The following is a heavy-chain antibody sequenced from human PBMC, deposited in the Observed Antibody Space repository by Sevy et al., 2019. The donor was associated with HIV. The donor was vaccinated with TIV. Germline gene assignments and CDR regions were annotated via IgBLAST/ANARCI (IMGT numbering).Heavy chain of an antibody. V-gene: IGHV3-23*01. D-gene: IGHD2-21*01. CDR1: GFTFSSYA. CDR3: AKDRVMATIALGAFDI. CDR2: ISGSGGST. J-gene: IGHJ3*02. Sequence: GGSLRLSCAASGFTFSSYAMSWVRQAPGKGLEWVSAISGSGGSTYYADSVKGRFTISRDNSKNTLYLQMNSLRAEDTAVYYCAKDRVMATIALGAFDIWGQGTMVTVSS.